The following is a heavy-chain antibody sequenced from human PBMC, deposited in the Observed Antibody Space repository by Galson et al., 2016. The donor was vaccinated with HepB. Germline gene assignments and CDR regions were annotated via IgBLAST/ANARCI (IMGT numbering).Heavy chain of an antibody. D-gene: IGHD6-19*01. V-gene: IGHV4-39*01. CDR2: IYYSGST. CDR1: GGSISSSSYY. CDR3: ARRVAVAGIYYFDY. J-gene: IGHJ4*01. Sequence: GGSISSSSYYWGWIRQPPGKGLEWIGSIYYSGSTYYNPSLKSRVTISVDTSKNQFSLKLSSVTAADTAVYYCARRVAVAGIYYFDYWGRGTLVTVSS.